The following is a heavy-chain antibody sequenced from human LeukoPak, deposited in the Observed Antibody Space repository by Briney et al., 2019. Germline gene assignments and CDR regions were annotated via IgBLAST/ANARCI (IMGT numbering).Heavy chain of an antibody. CDR3: ARTPDFWSGYYGY. J-gene: IGHJ4*02. Sequence: GASVKVSCKASGYTFTGYYMHWVGQAPGQGLEWMGWINPNSGGTNYAQKFQGRVTMTRDTSISTAYMELSRLRSDDTAVYYCARTPDFWSGYYGYWGQGTLVTVSS. V-gene: IGHV1-2*02. CDR1: GYTFTGYY. D-gene: IGHD3-3*01. CDR2: INPNSGGT.